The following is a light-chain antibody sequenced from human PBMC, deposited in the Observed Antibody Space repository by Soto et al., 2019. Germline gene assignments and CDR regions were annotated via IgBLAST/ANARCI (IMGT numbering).Light chain of an antibody. V-gene: IGKV3-20*01. CDR2: GAS. J-gene: IGKJ4*01. CDR3: QQYGSSPLT. Sequence: DIAFTLAPGTPCMSPGERDTLSGRASQRGSSSYLAWYQKKPGQAPRLLIYGASSRATGIPDRFSGSGSGTDFTLTISRLEPEDFAVYYCQQYGSSPLTFGGGTQGEIK. CDR1: QRGSSSY.